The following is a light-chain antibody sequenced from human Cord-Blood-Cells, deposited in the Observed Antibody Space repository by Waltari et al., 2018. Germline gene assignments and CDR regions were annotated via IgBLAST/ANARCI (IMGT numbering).Light chain of an antibody. Sequence: IQMTQSPSSPSASVGDRVTITCRASQGISHSLAWYQQKPGKAPKLLLYAASRLESGVPSRFSGSGSGTDYTLAIIGVQPEDFATYVCQQYYSTPLTVGGGTKVEIK. J-gene: IGKJ4*01. V-gene: IGKV1-NL1*01. CDR1: QGISHS. CDR3: QQYYSTPLT. CDR2: AAS.